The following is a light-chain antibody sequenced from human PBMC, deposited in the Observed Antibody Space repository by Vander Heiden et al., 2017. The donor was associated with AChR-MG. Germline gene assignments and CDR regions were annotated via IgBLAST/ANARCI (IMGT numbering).Light chain of an antibody. CDR2: DAS. CDR3: QQRDNWPRT. J-gene: IGKJ1*01. CDR1: HSILTF. V-gene: IGKV3-11*01. Sequence: EILLTQSPATLSLSPGERATLSCRASHSILTFLAWYQHKPGQPPRLLISDASNRATGIPARFSGSGSGTDFTLTISTLEPEDFAVYYCQQRDNWPRTFGQGTTVEIK.